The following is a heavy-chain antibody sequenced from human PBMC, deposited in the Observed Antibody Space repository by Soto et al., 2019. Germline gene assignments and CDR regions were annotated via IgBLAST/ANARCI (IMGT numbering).Heavy chain of an antibody. Sequence: PSETLSLTCTVSGGSISDYYWSWIRQPPGKGLEWIGYFSYGGGTNNSPSLKSRATISGDTSKNQFSLKLSSVTAADTAVYYCARGGEIAADKIDYWGQGTLVTVSS. J-gene: IGHJ4*02. CDR2: FSYGGGT. CDR1: GGSISDYY. CDR3: ARGGEIAADKIDY. V-gene: IGHV4-59*08. D-gene: IGHD6-13*01.